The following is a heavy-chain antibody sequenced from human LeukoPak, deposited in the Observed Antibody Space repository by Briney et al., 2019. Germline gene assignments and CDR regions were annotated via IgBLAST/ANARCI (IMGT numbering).Heavy chain of an antibody. J-gene: IGHJ6*02. CDR3: AKGLGPSYYYGMDV. Sequence: TGGSLRLSCAASGFTFDDYAMHWVRQAPGKGLEWVSLISGDGGSTYYADSVKGRFTISRDNSKNSLYLQMNSPRTEDTALYYCAKGLGPSYYYGMDVWGQGTTVTVSS. CDR1: GFTFDDYA. D-gene: IGHD6-19*01. CDR2: ISGDGGST. V-gene: IGHV3-43*02.